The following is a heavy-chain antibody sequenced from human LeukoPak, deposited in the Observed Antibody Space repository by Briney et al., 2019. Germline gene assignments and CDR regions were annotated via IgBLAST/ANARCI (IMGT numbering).Heavy chain of an antibody. Sequence: SETLSLTCIVSGASISNFYWGWIRQPAGKGLEWIGRFYPSGSADYNPSLKSRVTISVDTSKNQFSLKPSSVTAADTALYYCARGLDFWGQGTLVTVSS. CDR1: GASISNFY. J-gene: IGHJ4*02. CDR2: FYPSGSA. D-gene: IGHD3/OR15-3a*01. V-gene: IGHV4-4*07. CDR3: ARGLDF.